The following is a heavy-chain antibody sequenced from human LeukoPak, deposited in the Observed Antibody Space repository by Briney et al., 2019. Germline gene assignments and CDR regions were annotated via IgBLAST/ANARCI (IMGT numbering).Heavy chain of an antibody. J-gene: IGHJ5*02. Sequence: GGSLRLSCAASGFTFSSYGMHWVRQAPGKGLEWVAFIRYDGSNKYYADSVKGRFTISRDNSENTLYLQMNSLRAEDTAVYYCAKDPTRDGWEGNWFDPWGQGTLVTVSS. V-gene: IGHV3-30*02. CDR2: IRYDGSNK. CDR3: AKDPTRDGWEGNWFDP. CDR1: GFTFSSYG. D-gene: IGHD5-24*01.